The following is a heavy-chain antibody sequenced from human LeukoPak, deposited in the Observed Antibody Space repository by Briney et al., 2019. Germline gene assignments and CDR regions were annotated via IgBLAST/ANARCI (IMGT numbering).Heavy chain of an antibody. Sequence: GESLKISCKGSGYSFTGYWIGWVRQMPGKGLEWMGIIYPGDSDTRYSPSFQGQVTISADKSISTAYMQWSSLKASDTAMYYCARTYYYDSSGYFSEPYFDYWGQGTLVTVSS. V-gene: IGHV5-51*01. J-gene: IGHJ4*02. CDR2: IYPGDSDT. CDR1: GYSFTGYW. D-gene: IGHD3-22*01. CDR3: ARTYYYDSSGYFSEPYFDY.